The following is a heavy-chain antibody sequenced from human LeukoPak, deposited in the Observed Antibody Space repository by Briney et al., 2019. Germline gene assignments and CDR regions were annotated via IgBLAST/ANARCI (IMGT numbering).Heavy chain of an antibody. J-gene: IGHJ4*02. V-gene: IGHV1-2*02. D-gene: IGHD5-18*01. CDR3: ARGDVGYSYSYTLDY. CDR1: GYTFTGYY. Sequence: ASVKVSCKASGYTFTGYYMHWVRQAPGQGLEWMGWINPNSGGTNYAQKFQGRVTMTRDTSISTAYMELSRLRSDDTAVYYCARGDVGYSYSYTLDYWGQGTLVTVSS. CDR2: INPNSGGT.